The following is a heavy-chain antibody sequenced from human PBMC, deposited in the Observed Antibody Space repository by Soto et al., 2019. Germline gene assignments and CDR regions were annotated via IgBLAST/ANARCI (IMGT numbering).Heavy chain of an antibody. Sequence: VASVKVSCKASGGTFSSYAISWVRQAPGQGLEWMGGIIPIFGTANYAQKFQGRVTITADESTSTAYMELSSLRSEDTAVYYCAASQPTITGTTDLHWFDPWGQGTLVTVSS. V-gene: IGHV1-69*13. J-gene: IGHJ5*02. D-gene: IGHD1-20*01. CDR3: AASQPTITGTTDLHWFDP. CDR2: IIPIFGTA. CDR1: GGTFSSYA.